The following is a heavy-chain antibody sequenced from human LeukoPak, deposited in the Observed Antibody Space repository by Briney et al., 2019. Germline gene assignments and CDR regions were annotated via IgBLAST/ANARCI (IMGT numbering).Heavy chain of an antibody. CDR2: IYYSGST. CDR1: GGSISSSSYY. Sequence: SETLSLTCTVSGGSISSSSYYWGWIRQPPGKGLEWIGSIYYSGSTYYNPSLKSRVTISVDTSKNQFSLKLSSVTAADTGVYYCARLGRGGGYWGQGTLVTVSS. J-gene: IGHJ4*02. V-gene: IGHV4-39*01. D-gene: IGHD4-23*01. CDR3: ARLGRGGGY.